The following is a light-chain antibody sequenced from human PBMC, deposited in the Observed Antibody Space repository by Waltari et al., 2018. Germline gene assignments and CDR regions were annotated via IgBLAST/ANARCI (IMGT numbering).Light chain of an antibody. J-gene: IGKJ1*01. CDR3: QQRSDSPRT. V-gene: IGKV3-11*01. Sequence: EIVLTQSPATLSLSPGDRATLSCRASQSIGTFLAWLQQKPGQAPSLLIYDASYRATDIPARFSGAGSGTDFTLTISSLEPEDFAVYFCQQRSDSPRTFGQGTRVEIK. CDR2: DAS. CDR1: QSIGTF.